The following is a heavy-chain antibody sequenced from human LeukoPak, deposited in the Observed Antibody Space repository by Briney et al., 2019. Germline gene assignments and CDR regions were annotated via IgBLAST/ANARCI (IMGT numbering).Heavy chain of an antibody. CDR3: AKGGSGFCSGASCLFDH. D-gene: IGHD2-15*01. CDR2: ISGNGGST. J-gene: IGHJ5*02. CDR1: EFTFNNYA. V-gene: IGHV3-23*01. Sequence: GGSLRLSCAASEFTFNNYAMSWVRQAPGKGLEWVSGISGNGGSTHYSDSVKGRFAISRDNSKNTLYLQINSLRAEDTAVYYCAKGGSGFCSGASCLFDHWGQGTLVTVSS.